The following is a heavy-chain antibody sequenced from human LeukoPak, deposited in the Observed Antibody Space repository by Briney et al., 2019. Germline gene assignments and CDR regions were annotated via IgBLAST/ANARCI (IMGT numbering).Heavy chain of an antibody. Sequence: PGGSLRLSCAASGFTVSSNYMSWVRQAPVKGLEWVSVIYSGGSTYYADSVKGRFTISRDNSKNTLYLQMNSLRAEDTAVYYCARVRFVTGTIDYWGQGTLVTVSS. V-gene: IGHV3-66*01. CDR3: ARVRFVTGTIDY. J-gene: IGHJ4*02. CDR1: GFTVSSNY. CDR2: IYSGGST. D-gene: IGHD1-7*01.